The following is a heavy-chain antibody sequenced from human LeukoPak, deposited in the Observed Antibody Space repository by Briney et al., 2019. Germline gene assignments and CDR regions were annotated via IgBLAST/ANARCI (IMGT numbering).Heavy chain of an antibody. Sequence: GRSLRLSCAASGFTFSSYGMHWVRQAPGKGLEWVAVISYDGSNKYYADSVKGRFTISRDNSKNTLYLQMNSLRAEDTAVYYCAKGGITMIVVVPPDYWGQGTLVTVSS. CDR3: AKGGITMIVVVPPDY. CDR1: GFTFSSYG. D-gene: IGHD3-22*01. CDR2: ISYDGSNK. J-gene: IGHJ4*02. V-gene: IGHV3-30*18.